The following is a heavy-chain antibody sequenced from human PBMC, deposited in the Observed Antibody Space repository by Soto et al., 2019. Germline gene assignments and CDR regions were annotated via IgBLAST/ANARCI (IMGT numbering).Heavy chain of an antibody. V-gene: IGHV4-34*01. CDR2: LNHSGST. J-gene: IGHJ6*02. CDR1: GGSFSGYY. Sequence: QVQLQQWGVGLLKPSETLSLTGAVDGGSFSGYYWSWIRQPPGKGLEWIGELNHSGSTNYNPSLKSRVTMSVDTSKNQFSLKLSSVTAADTAVYYCARVTGRYYYGMDVWGQGTTVTVSS. CDR3: ARVTGRYYYGMDV.